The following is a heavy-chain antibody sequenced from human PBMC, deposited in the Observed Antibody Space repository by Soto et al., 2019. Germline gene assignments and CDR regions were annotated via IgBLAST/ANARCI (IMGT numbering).Heavy chain of an antibody. CDR1: GFTFDDYS. CDR2: ISWNSGSI. V-gene: IGHV3-9*01. D-gene: IGHD3-22*01. CDR3: ARDKPSEYYDSSGHDAFDI. J-gene: IGHJ3*02. Sequence: SLPISFAASGFTFDDYSMHWVRQAPGKGLEWVSGISWNSGSIGYADSVKGRFTISRDNAKNSLYLQMNSLRAEDTAVYYCARDKPSEYYDSSGHDAFDIWGKRTRVTVS.